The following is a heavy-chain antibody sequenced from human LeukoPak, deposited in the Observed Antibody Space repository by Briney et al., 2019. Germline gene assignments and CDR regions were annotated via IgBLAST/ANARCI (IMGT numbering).Heavy chain of an antibody. Sequence: ASVKVSCKASGYTFTSYGISWVLQAPGQGLEWMGWISAYNGNTNYAQKLQGRVTMTTDTSTSTAYMELRRLRSDDTAVYYYARDYSSSPRPTHNDYWGQGTLVTVSS. CDR1: GYTFTSYG. CDR3: ARDYSSSPRPTHNDY. J-gene: IGHJ4*02. V-gene: IGHV1-18*01. CDR2: ISAYNGNT. D-gene: IGHD6-6*01.